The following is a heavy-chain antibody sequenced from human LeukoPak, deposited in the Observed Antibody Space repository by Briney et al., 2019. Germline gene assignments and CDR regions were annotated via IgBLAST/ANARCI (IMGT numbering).Heavy chain of an antibody. CDR3: AKTITMVRGALGAFDI. V-gene: IGHV3-23*01. CDR2: RSNSGAGT. Sequence: GGSLKLSCAASGFPFSSFAMSWVRLAPGQGLEWVSTRSNSGAGTYYADSVKGRFTISRDNSKNTLYLELNSLSTEDTAVYYCAKTITMVRGALGAFDIWGQGTMVTVSS. D-gene: IGHD3-10*01. J-gene: IGHJ3*02. CDR1: GFPFSSFA.